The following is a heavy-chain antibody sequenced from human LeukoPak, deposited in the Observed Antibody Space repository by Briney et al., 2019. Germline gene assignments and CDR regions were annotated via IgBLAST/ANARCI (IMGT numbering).Heavy chain of an antibody. V-gene: IGHV3-64*01. CDR2: ISTNGGST. Sequence: HRGSLRLSCAASGFTFSEYSMHWVRQAPGKGLEYVSAISTNGGSTYYANSVKGRFTISRDDPKNTLDLQMGSLRPEDMAVYYCARGFRYYGSGIDYWGQGTLVTVSS. D-gene: IGHD3-10*01. J-gene: IGHJ4*02. CDR3: ARGFRYYGSGIDY. CDR1: GFTFSEYS.